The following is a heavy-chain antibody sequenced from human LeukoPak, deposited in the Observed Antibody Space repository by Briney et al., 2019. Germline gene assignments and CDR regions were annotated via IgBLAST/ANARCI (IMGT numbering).Heavy chain of an antibody. CDR3: ARGNSVYDDAFDI. J-gene: IGHJ3*02. V-gene: IGHV4-59*01. Sequence: SETLSLTCTVSGGSISSYHWRGIRQPPGKGLQWIGFIYSSGSTNYNPSLKSRVTISLDTSKNQSSLRVSSVTSADTAVYYCARGNSVYDDAFDIWGQGTMVTVSS. CDR1: GGSISSYH. CDR2: IYSSGST. D-gene: IGHD5/OR15-5a*01.